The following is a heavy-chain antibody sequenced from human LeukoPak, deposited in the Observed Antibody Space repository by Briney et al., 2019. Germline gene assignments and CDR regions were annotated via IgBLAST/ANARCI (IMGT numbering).Heavy chain of an antibody. Sequence: PGGSLRLSCAASGFTFSSYAMHWVRQAPGKGLEWVSSISGTGSYIYYADSMKGRFTISRDNAKNSLYLQMNSLRAEDTAVYYCARDVYYGSGSPRLDYWGQGTLVTVSS. CDR3: ARDVYYGSGSPRLDY. CDR1: GFTFSSYA. D-gene: IGHD3-10*01. CDR2: ISGTGSYI. V-gene: IGHV3-21*01. J-gene: IGHJ4*02.